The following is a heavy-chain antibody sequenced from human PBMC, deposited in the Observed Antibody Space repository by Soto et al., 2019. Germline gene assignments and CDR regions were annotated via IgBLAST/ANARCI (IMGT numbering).Heavy chain of an antibody. V-gene: IGHV4-39*01. Sequence: PSETLSLTCTVSGGSISSSSYYWGWIRQPPGKGLEWIGSIYYSGSTYYNPSLKSRVTISVDTSKNQFSLKLSSVTAADTAVYYCARPAPYSGSLGVDCWGQGTLVTVSS. J-gene: IGHJ4*02. CDR1: GGSISSSSYY. D-gene: IGHD5-12*01. CDR2: IYYSGST. CDR3: ARPAPYSGSLGVDC.